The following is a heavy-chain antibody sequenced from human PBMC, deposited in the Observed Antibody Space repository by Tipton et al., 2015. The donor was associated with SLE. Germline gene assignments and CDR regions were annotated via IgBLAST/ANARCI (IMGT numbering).Heavy chain of an antibody. Sequence: SLRLSCAASGFTFSSYGMHWVRQAPGKGLEWVSVIYSGGSTYYADSVKGRCTISRDNSKNTLYLQMNSLRAEDTAVSYCARDSSGYSIIFDYWGQGSLVTVSS. CDR3: ARDSSGYSIIFDY. V-gene: IGHV3-NL1*01. CDR2: IYSGGST. CDR1: GFTFSSYG. D-gene: IGHD3-22*01. J-gene: IGHJ4*02.